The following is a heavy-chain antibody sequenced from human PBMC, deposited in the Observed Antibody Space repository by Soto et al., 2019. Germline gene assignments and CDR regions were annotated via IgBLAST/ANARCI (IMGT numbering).Heavy chain of an antibody. J-gene: IGHJ4*02. Sequence: QVQLQQWGAGLLKPSETLSLTCAVYGGSFSCYYWSWIRQPPGKGLEWFGEINHSGSTNYNPSLKCRGPISVDTSKNQFSLKLSSVTAADTAVYYCARQNKRYWSSGSCYSYFDYWGQGTLVTVSS. V-gene: IGHV4-34*01. CDR3: ARQNKRYWSSGSCYSYFDY. CDR2: INHSGST. CDR1: GGSFSCYY. D-gene: IGHD2-15*01.